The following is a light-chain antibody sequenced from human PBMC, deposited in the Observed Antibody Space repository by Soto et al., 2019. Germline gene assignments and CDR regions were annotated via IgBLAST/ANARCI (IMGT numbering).Light chain of an antibody. CDR1: NNDVGGYEF. Sequence: QSVLTQPASVSGSPGQSITISCTGTNNDVGGYEFVSWYQHHPGKAPKLIIYEVTNRPSGVSNRFSASKSGNTASLTISGLQTDDEADYYCTSFTSGSTLVVFGGGTKLTVL. J-gene: IGLJ2*01. CDR3: TSFTSGSTLVV. CDR2: EVT. V-gene: IGLV2-14*01.